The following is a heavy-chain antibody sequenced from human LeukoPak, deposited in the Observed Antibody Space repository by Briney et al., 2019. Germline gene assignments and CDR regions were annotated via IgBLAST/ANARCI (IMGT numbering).Heavy chain of an antibody. J-gene: IGHJ4*02. CDR1: GDSINSGSYH. Sequence: PSETLSLTCTVSGDSINSGSYHWGWIRQPPGKGLEWIGSIQHSGITYYNPSLKSRLTISVDTSKNQFSLKLNSVTAADTAVYYCARDGPHWGKGTLSPSPQ. CDR3: ARDGPH. D-gene: IGHD3/OR15-3a*01. CDR2: IQHSGIT. V-gene: IGHV4-39*02.